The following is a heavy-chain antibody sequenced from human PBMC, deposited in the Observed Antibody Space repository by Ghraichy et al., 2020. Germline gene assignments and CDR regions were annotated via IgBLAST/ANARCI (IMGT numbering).Heavy chain of an antibody. D-gene: IGHD6-6*01. J-gene: IGHJ6*02. CDR1: GFTFSSYA. CDR3: AKDRAGQLPYYYGMDV. Sequence: GGSLRLSCAASGFTFSSYAMSWVRQAPGKGLEWVSAISGSGGSTYYADSVKGRFTISRDNSKNTLYLQMNSLRAEDTAVYYCAKDRAGQLPYYYGMDVWGQGTTVTVSS. CDR2: ISGSGGST. V-gene: IGHV3-23*01.